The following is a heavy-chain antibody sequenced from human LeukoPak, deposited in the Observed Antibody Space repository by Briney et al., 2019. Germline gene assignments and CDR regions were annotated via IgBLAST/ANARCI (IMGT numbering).Heavy chain of an antibody. Sequence: PSASLSLICAVYGAFFSGYYWSWIRQPPGKRVEWIGEDNHSGSTNYNPSLKSRVTISVDTSKSQFSLKLSSVTTADTAVYYCARLGLGDYWGQGTLVTVSS. CDR2: DNHSGST. CDR1: GAFFSGYY. D-gene: IGHD1-26*01. J-gene: IGHJ4*02. CDR3: ARLGLGDY. V-gene: IGHV4-34*01.